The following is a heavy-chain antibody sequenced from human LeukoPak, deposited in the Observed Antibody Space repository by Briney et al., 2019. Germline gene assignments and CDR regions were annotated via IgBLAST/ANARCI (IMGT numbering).Heavy chain of an antibody. CDR3: ASGVKGRLRLDY. J-gene: IGHJ4*02. D-gene: IGHD4-17*01. CDR1: GGSFSGYY. V-gene: IGHV4-34*01. Sequence: PSETLSLTCAVYGGSFSGYYWSWIRQPPGKGLEWIGEINHSGSTNYNPSLKSRVTISVDTSKNQFSLKLSSVTAADTAVYYCASGVKGRLRLDYWGQGTLVTVSS. CDR2: INHSGST.